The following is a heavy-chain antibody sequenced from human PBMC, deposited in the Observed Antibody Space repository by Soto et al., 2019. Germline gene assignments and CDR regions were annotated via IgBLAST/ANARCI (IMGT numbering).Heavy chain of an antibody. D-gene: IGHD3-10*01. CDR2: IYSGGST. J-gene: IGHJ3*02. V-gene: IGHV3-53*01. CDR1: GFTVSSNY. Sequence: PGGSLRLSCAASGFTVSSNYMSWVRQARGKGLEWVSVIYSGGSTYYADSVKGRFTISRDNSKNTLYLQMNSLRAEDTAVYYCARDSGVVRGVIIGLIWGQGTMVTVSS. CDR3: ARDSGVVRGVIIGLI.